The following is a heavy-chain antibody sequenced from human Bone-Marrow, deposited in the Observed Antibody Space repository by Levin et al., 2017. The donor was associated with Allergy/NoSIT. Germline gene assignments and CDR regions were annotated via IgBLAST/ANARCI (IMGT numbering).Heavy chain of an antibody. Sequence: GESLKISCAASGFTSSNYWMTWVRQAPGKGLEWVANINQDGSEKYYVDSVKGRFTISRDNAKNSVYLQMNSLRVDDTAVYYCVAARGWAGGYWGQGTLVTVSS. V-gene: IGHV3-7*01. CDR3: VAARGWAGGY. CDR2: INQDGSEK. J-gene: IGHJ4*02. CDR1: GFTSSNYW. D-gene: IGHD6-19*01.